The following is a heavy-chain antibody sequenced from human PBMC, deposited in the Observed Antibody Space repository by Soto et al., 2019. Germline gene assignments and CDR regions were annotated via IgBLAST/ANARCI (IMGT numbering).Heavy chain of an antibody. Sequence: PVGSLRLSCAASGFTFSNYAMTWVRQGPGQGLEWVAAISGSGFVTYYAASVKGRFTISRDNSKNTLYLQMDSLTAADTAIYYCARNFTQRGGMDVWGQRTTVTVSS. V-gene: IGHV3-23*01. CDR2: ISGSGFVT. J-gene: IGHJ6*02. CDR3: ARNFTQRGGMDV. CDR1: GFTFSNYA. D-gene: IGHD6-25*01.